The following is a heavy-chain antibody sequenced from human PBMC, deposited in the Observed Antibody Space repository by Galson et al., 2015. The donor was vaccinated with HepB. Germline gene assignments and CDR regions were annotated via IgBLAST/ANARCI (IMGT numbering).Heavy chain of an antibody. CDR2: IYSGGIK. V-gene: IGHV3-66*01. Sequence: SLRLSCAASGFTVSSNYMSWVRQAPGKGLEWVSVIYSGGIKYYADSVKGRFTISRDNSKNTLYLQMNSLRAEDTAVYYCARDRGYSYGGIREYYGMDVWGQGTTVTVSS. CDR1: GFTVSSNY. CDR3: ARDRGYSYGGIREYYGMDV. D-gene: IGHD5-18*01. J-gene: IGHJ6*02.